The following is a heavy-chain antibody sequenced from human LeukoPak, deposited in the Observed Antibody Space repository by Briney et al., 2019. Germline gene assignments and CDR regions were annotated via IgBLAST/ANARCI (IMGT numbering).Heavy chain of an antibody. CDR3: ARGNGSRKSCDY. V-gene: IGHV4-59*01. Sequence: SETLSLTCTVSGGSISSYYWSWIRQPPGKGLEWIGYIYYSGSTNYNPSLKSRVPISVDTSKNQFSLKLSSVTAADTAVYYCARGNGSRKSCDYWGQGTLVTVSS. CDR1: GGSISSYY. D-gene: IGHD1-26*01. CDR2: IYYSGST. J-gene: IGHJ4*02.